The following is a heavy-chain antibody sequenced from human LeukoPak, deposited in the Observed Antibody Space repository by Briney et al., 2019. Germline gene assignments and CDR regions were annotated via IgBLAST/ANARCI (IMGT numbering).Heavy chain of an antibody. CDR3: ARLSDTTS. D-gene: IGHD5-18*01. CDR1: GYSFATYW. Sequence: GESLKISCKGSGYSFATYWIAWVRQMPGKGLEWMGIIYPGDSDTRYSPSFQGQVTISADKSLATASLLWSSVKATDTAMYFCARLSDTTSWGQGTLVTVSS. V-gene: IGHV5-51*01. CDR2: IYPGDSDT. J-gene: IGHJ5*02.